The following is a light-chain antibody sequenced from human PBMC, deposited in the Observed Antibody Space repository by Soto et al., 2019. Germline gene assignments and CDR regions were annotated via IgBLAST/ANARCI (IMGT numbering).Light chain of an antibody. CDR2: DAS. J-gene: IGKJ4*01. CDR1: QDISNY. CDR3: QHYDSLPPLT. V-gene: IGKV1-33*01. Sequence: DTQMTQSPPSMSASVGDRVTITCQASQDISNYLNWYQQKPGKAPKLLIYDASNLETGVPSSLSGSGSGTDFTFTISSLQPEDIATYYCQHYDSLPPLTFGGGAKVEIK.